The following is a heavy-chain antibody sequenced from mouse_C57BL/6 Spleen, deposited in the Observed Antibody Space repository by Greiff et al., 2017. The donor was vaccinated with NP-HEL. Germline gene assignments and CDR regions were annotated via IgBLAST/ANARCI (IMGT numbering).Heavy chain of an antibody. CDR2: ISSGSSTI. V-gene: IGHV5-17*01. Sequence: EVNLVESGGGLVKPGGSLKLSCAASGFTFSDYGMHWVRQAPEKGLEWVAYISSGSSTIYYADTVKGRFTISRDNAKNTLFLQMTSLRSEDTAMYYCARLAKGAMDYWGQGTSVTVSS. J-gene: IGHJ4*01. CDR3: ARLAKGAMDY. CDR1: GFTFSDYG.